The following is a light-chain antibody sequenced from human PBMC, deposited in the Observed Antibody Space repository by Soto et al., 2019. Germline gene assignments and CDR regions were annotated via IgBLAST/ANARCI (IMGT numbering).Light chain of an antibody. CDR2: GAS. V-gene: IGKV3-15*01. Sequence: EIVMTQSPATLSVSPWERATLSCRASQSVSSNLAWYQQKPGQAPRLLLYGASARATGVPARFSGSGSGTQFTLTISSLQSEDFAVYYCQQYNNWRQTFGQGTKVDIK. CDR1: QSVSSN. J-gene: IGKJ1*01. CDR3: QQYNNWRQT.